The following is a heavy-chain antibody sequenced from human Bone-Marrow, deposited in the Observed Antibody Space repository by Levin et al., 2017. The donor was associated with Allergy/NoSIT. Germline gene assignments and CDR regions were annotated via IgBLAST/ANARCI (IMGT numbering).Heavy chain of an antibody. CDR3: AKSYHLLIGYFDS. J-gene: IGHJ5*01. V-gene: IGHV4-30-4*01. CDR2: IYNTEST. CDR1: GASVSNGDFY. Sequence: SETLSLTCTVTGASVSNGDFYWSWLRQSPGSGLEWIGYIYNTESTYYTPSLRGRLTISVDTSSNQISLRLTSVTAADTAVYYCAKSYHLLIGYFDSWGPGSLVTVSS. D-gene: IGHD2-2*03.